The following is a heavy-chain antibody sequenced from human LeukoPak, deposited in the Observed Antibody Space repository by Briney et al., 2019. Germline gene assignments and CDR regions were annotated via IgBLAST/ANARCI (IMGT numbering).Heavy chain of an antibody. CDR1: GFTFSNYG. CDR3: ARSDWFDP. J-gene: IGHJ5*02. Sequence: QPGGSLRLSCAASGFTFSNYGMHWVRQAPGKGLVWVSRSKADGSSTTYADSVKGRFTISRDNAKDTLYLQMNSLTAEDTAVYYCARSDWFDPWGQGTLVTVSS. CDR2: SKADGSST. V-gene: IGHV3-74*01.